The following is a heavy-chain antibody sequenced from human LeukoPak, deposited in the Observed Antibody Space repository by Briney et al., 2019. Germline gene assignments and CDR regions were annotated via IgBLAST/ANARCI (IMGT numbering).Heavy chain of an antibody. D-gene: IGHD1-1*01. V-gene: IGHV3-30*03. CDR2: ISFDGKNK. J-gene: IGHJ4*02. CDR3: VRPMTTTRNFEH. Sequence: GRSLRLSCAASGFTFSSQPMHWVRQTPGKGLEWVALISFDGKNKFYGDSVIGRFTISRDNTKNTLFLQMNCLRAVDMGVYYCVRPMTTTRNFEHWGQGTLVTVSS. CDR1: GFTFSSQP.